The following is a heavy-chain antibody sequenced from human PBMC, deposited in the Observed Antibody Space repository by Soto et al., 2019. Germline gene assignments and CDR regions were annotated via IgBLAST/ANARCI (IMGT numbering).Heavy chain of an antibody. Sequence: GGSLRLSCAGSGFTLSDHYIDWVRQAPGKGLEWVGRSRDKAQGYSTAYAASVKGRFTTSRDESKNSVYLQMNSLKTEDTAVYYCLRAPLDLWFRFDFWGQGTLVTVSS. CDR2: SRDKAQGYST. V-gene: IGHV3-72*01. CDR3: LRAPLDLWFRFDF. D-gene: IGHD3-3*01. CDR1: GFTLSDHY. J-gene: IGHJ4*02.